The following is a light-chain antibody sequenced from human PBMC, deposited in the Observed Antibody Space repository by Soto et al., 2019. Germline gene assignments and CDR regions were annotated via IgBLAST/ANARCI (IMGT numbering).Light chain of an antibody. CDR3: MQALKPPYT. CDR1: QSLLYEIGYTT. J-gene: IGKJ2*01. V-gene: IGKV2-28*01. CDR2: LGS. Sequence: DIVMTQSPLSLPVTPGEPASISCRSSQSLLYEIGYTTFVWYWQKPGQPPQLLIYLGSNRPSGVPDRFSGSVSGTDFTLKISRVETEDVGIYYCMQALKPPYTFGQGTKLEIK.